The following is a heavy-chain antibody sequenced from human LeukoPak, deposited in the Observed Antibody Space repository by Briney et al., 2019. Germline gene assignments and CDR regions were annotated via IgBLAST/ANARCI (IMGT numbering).Heavy chain of an antibody. CDR2: ISYDGSNK. CDR3: AKAYVGSSWYDY. D-gene: IGHD6-13*01. Sequence: GGSLRLSCAASGFTFSTYWMHWVRQAPGKGLEWVAVISYDGSNKYYADSVKGRFTISRDNSKNTLYLQMNSLRAEDTAVYYCAKAYVGSSWYDYWGQGTLVTVSS. J-gene: IGHJ4*02. CDR1: GFTFSTYW. V-gene: IGHV3-30*18.